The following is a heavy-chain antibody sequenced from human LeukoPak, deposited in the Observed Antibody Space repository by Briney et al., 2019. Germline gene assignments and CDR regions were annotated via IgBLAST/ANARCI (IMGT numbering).Heavy chain of an antibody. CDR3: ARLTGYTNSWNY. CDR1: GGSFSGYY. Sequence: SETLSLTCAVYGGSFSGYYWSWIRQPPGKGLEWIGEINHSGSINYNPSLKSRVTISVDTSKNQFSLKLSSVTAADTAVYYCARLTGYTNSWNYWGQGTLVTVSS. D-gene: IGHD6-13*01. V-gene: IGHV4-34*01. J-gene: IGHJ4*02. CDR2: INHSGSI.